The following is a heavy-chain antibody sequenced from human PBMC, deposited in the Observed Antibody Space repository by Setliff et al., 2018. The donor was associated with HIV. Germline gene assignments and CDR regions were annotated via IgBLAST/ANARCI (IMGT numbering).Heavy chain of an antibody. D-gene: IGHD3-22*01. Sequence: GGSLRLSCAASTFSVSDYAMSWVRQAPGKGLEWVSAVSNTGRRTFYADSVKGRFTISKDNFENVVYLQMNSLRVDDTAVYYCVKDAYSSGKPGISWGQGTQVTV. CDR1: TFSVSDYA. CDR3: VKDAYSSGKPGIS. J-gene: IGHJ4*02. CDR2: VSNTGRRT. V-gene: IGHV3-23*05.